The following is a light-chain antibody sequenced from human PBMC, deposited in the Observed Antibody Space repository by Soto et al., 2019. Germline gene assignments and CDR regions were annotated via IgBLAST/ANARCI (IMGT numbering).Light chain of an antibody. CDR2: GVV. CDR1: GNDVGAYNY. CDR3: CSYAGGYTYL. J-gene: IGLJ1*01. V-gene: IGLV2-11*01. Sequence: QSALTQPSSVSGSPGQSVTISCTGTGNDVGAYNYVSWYQQHPGRPPKLLIYGVVRWPSGVPDRFSGSKSGNTASLTISGLQAEDEADYFCCSYAGGYTYLFGTGTKVTVL.